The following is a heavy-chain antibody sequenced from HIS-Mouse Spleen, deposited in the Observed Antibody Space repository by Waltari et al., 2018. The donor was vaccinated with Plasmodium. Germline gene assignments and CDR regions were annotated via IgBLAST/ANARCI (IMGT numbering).Heavy chain of an antibody. Sequence: EVQLVESGGGLIQPGGSLRLSCAASGFTVSSNYMSWVRQAPGKGLEGVEVSYSGGRTYDADSVKGRLTISRDNSKNTRYLQMNSLRAEDTAVYYCARGMKSSSSAFDIWGQGTMVTVSS. D-gene: IGHD6-6*01. V-gene: IGHV3-53*01. CDR1: GFTVSSNY. J-gene: IGHJ3*02. CDR3: ARGMKSSSSAFDI. CDR2: SYSGGRT.